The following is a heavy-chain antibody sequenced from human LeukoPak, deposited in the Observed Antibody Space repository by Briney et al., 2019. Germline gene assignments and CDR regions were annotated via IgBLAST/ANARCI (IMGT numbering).Heavy chain of an antibody. Sequence: GASVKVSCKTSGGTLSTSAINWVRQAPGQGLEWMGGIIPIFGRTNYAQKFQGRVTITTGESTTTAYMELRSLRSEDTAVYYCARNPRYYSDTSGYYPFDYWGQGTLVTVSS. V-gene: IGHV1-69*05. CDR2: IIPIFGRT. D-gene: IGHD3-22*01. CDR3: ARNPRYYSDTSGYYPFDY. J-gene: IGHJ4*02. CDR1: GGTLSTSA.